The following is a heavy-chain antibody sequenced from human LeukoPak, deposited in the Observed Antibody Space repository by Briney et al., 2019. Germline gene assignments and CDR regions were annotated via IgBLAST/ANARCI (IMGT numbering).Heavy chain of an antibody. CDR1: GYTFTSYY. Sequence: ASVKVSCKASGYTFTSYYMHWVRQAPGQGLEWMGIINPSGGSTSYAQKFQGRVTMTRDMSTSTVYMELSSLRFEDTAVYYCARRRYSGSYSELWGQGTLVTVSS. J-gene: IGHJ4*02. D-gene: IGHD1-26*01. V-gene: IGHV1-46*01. CDR3: ARRRYSGSYSEL. CDR2: INPSGGST.